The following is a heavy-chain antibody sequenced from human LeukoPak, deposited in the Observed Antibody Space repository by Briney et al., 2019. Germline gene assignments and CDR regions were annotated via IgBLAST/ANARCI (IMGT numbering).Heavy chain of an antibody. CDR3: ARDRDGYNPDY. J-gene: IGHJ4*02. CDR2: ISSSSSYT. Sequence: GGSLRLSCAASGFTFSDYYMSWIRQAPGKGLEWVSYISSSSSYTNYADSVKGRFTISRDNAKNPLYLQMNSLRAEDTAVYYCARDRDGYNPDYWGQGTLVIVSS. V-gene: IGHV3-11*05. D-gene: IGHD5-24*01. CDR1: GFTFSDYY.